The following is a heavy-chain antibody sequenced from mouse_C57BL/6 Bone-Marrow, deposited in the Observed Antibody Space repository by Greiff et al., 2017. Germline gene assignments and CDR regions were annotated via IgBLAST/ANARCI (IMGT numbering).Heavy chain of an antibody. CDR2: IHPNSGST. CDR1: GYTFTSYW. V-gene: IGHV1-64*01. Sequence: QVQLQQPGAELVKPGASVKLSCKASGYTFTSYWMHWVKQRPGQGLEWIGMIHPNSGSTNYNEKFKSKATLTVDKSSSTAYMQLSSLTSEDSAVYYCAPHPTPYYYGSSHYYAMDYWGQGTSVTVSS. CDR3: APHPTPYYYGSSHYYAMDY. D-gene: IGHD1-1*01. J-gene: IGHJ4*01.